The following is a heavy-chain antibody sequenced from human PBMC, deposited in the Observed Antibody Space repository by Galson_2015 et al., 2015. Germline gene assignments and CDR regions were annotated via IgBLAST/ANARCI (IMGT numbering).Heavy chain of an antibody. CDR3: LQGGWGTRFVS. V-gene: IGHV3-23*01. J-gene: IGHJ4*02. CDR2: ISGSGLDWISSISGRGGAT. CDR1: GFTFSRSA. Sequence: SLRLSCAASGFTFSRSAMTWVRQAAGKGLEWVSSISGSGLDWISSISGRGGATYYAESVKGRFTISRDNSKNTLYLQVSSLRADDTALYYCLQGGWGTRFVSWGPGTLVTVSS. D-gene: IGHD6-19*01.